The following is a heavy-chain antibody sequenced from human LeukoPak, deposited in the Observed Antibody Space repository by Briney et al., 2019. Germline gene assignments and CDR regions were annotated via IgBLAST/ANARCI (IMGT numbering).Heavy chain of an antibody. D-gene: IGHD3-9*01. CDR2: IYTSGST. Sequence: SETLSLTCTVSGGSISSYYWSWIRQPAGKGLEWIGRIYTSGSTNYNPSLKSRVTMSVDTSKNQFSLKLSSVTAADTAVYYCARGPPYYDILTGYSTYYYYYYMDVWGKGTTVTVSS. CDR3: ARGPPYYDILTGYSTYYYYYYMDV. CDR1: GGSISSYY. J-gene: IGHJ6*03. V-gene: IGHV4-4*07.